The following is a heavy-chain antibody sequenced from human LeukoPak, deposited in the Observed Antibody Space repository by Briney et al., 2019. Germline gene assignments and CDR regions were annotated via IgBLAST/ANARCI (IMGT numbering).Heavy chain of an antibody. Sequence: QPGGSLRPSCAASGFTFSSNWMHWVRQGPGKGLVWVSRISTDGSSTTYADSVKGRFTISRDNAKNTLCLQMNSLRAEDTAVYYCSRASSSVPNLLDYWGQGTLVTVSS. CDR3: SRASSSVPNLLDY. J-gene: IGHJ4*02. V-gene: IGHV3-74*01. CDR2: ISTDGSST. CDR1: GFTFSSNW. D-gene: IGHD6-19*01.